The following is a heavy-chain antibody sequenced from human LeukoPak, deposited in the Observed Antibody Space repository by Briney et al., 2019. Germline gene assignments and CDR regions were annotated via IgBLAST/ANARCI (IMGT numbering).Heavy chain of an antibody. Sequence: GGSLRLSCAASGFTVSAYSMGWVRQAPGKGLEWVSYISSSGSTIYYADSVKGRFTISRDNAKNSLYLQMNSLRAEDTAVYYCAREGSGYYGSPPRVDYWGQGTLVTVSS. D-gene: IGHD3-22*01. J-gene: IGHJ4*02. CDR3: AREGSGYYGSPPRVDY. V-gene: IGHV3-11*01. CDR1: GFTVSAYS. CDR2: ISSSGSTI.